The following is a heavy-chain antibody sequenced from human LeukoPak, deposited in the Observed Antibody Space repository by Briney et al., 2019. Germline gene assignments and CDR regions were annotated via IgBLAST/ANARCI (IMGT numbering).Heavy chain of an antibody. J-gene: IGHJ4*02. CDR1: GGTFSSYA. CDR2: IIPILGIA. CDR3: ARETTVVTPWSD. D-gene: IGHD4-23*01. Sequence: ASVKVSCKASGGTFSSYAISWVRQAPGQGLEWMGRIIPILGIANYAQKFQGRVTITADESTSTAYMELSSLRSEDTAVYYCARETTVVTPWSDWGQGTLVTVSS. V-gene: IGHV1-69*04.